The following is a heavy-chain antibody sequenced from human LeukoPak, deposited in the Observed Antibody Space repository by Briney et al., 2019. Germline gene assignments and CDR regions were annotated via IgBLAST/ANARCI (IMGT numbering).Heavy chain of an antibody. D-gene: IGHD3-22*01. V-gene: IGHV3-74*01. CDR3: AKDLGDYDSSGYYYSYYYYGMDV. Sequence: GGYLRLSGAASGFICSSFWMHWVRQVPGKGLVWGSHTNSDGSTTDYADSVRGRFTSPRDNAKNTLYLQMNSLRAEDTAVYYCAKDLGDYDSSGYYYSYYYYGMDVWGQGTTVTVSS. J-gene: IGHJ6*02. CDR2: TNSDGSTT. CDR1: GFICSSFW.